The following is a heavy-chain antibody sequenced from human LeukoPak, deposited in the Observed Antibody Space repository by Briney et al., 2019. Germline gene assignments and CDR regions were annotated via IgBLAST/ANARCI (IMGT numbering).Heavy chain of an antibody. CDR3: ARFEVITMIVVVINY. CDR2: ITLYNGNT. J-gene: IGHJ4*02. Sequence: GASVKVSCKASGYTFTYCSLHWLQQAPGQGLERMRWITLYNGNTNYAKKFQGRVTITRDMSLRTAYIELSSLRSEDSAVYYWARFEVITMIVVVINYWGQGTLVTVSS. V-gene: IGHV1-68*01. D-gene: IGHD3-22*01. CDR1: GYTFTYCS.